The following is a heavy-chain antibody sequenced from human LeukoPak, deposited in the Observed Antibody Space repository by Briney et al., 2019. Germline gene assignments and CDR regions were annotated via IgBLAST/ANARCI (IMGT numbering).Heavy chain of an antibody. CDR1: GFTFSNYW. CDR3: ARGRYGGNSYYFDY. D-gene: IGHD4-23*01. CDR2: IRQRGSDK. Sequence: GGSLRLSCAASGFTFSNYWMSWVRQAPGKGLEWVANIRQRGSDKYYVDSVKGRLTISRDNAENSLYLQVNSLRAEDTAVYYCARGRYGGNSYYFDYWGQGTLVTVSS. V-gene: IGHV3-7*01. J-gene: IGHJ4*02.